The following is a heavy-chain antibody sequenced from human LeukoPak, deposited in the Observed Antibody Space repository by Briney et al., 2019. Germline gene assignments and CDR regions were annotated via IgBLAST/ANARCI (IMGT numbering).Heavy chain of an antibody. Sequence: SETLSLTCTVSGGSISSFFWSWIRQPPGKGLEWIGYVHSSGSTKYNPSLKSRLIISVDMSKNQFSLKLRSVSVADTAVYYCARLAPGNYDILTGDPKVVFDYWGQGALSPSPQ. CDR2: VHSSGST. CDR3: ARLAPGNYDILTGDPKVVFDY. V-gene: IGHV4-59*01. CDR1: GGSISSFF. J-gene: IGHJ4*02. D-gene: IGHD3-9*01.